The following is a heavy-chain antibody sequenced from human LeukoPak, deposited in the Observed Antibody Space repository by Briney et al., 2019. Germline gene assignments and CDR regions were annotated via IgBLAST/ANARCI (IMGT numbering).Heavy chain of an antibody. Sequence: KPSETLSLTCTVAGGSISTYYWSWIRQPPGKGLEWIGYIYYSGTTNYNPSLKSRVTISVDTSKNQFSLKLSSVTAADTAVYYCARLRYSSGQDYWGQGTLATVSS. J-gene: IGHJ4*02. CDR1: GGSISTYY. D-gene: IGHD6-19*01. V-gene: IGHV4-59*01. CDR2: IYYSGTT. CDR3: ARLRYSSGQDY.